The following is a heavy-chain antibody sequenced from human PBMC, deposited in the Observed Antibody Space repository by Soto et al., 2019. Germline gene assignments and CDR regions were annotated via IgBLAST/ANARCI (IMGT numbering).Heavy chain of an antibody. CDR1: GFTFSSYA. J-gene: IGHJ6*02. D-gene: IGHD4-17*01. CDR2: ISGSGGST. V-gene: IGHV3-23*01. CDR3: ARDGYGDLYYYYYGMDV. Sequence: EVQLLESGGGLVQPGGSLRLSCAASGFTFSSYAMSWVRQAPGKGLEWVSAISGSGGSTYYADSVKGRFTISRDNSKNTLYLQMNSLRAEDTAVYYCARDGYGDLYYYYYGMDVWGQGTTVTVSS.